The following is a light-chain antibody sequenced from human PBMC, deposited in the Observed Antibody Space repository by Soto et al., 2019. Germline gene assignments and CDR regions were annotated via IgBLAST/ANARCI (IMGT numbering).Light chain of an antibody. CDR3: QQYNNWPRT. J-gene: IGKJ4*01. CDR1: QSISIT. CDR2: GAS. Sequence: EIVMTQSPATLSVSPGERATLSCRASQSISITLAWYQQKPGQAPRLLIYGASTRATDIPARFSGSGSGTEFTLTISGLQSEGFAVYYCQQYNNWPRTFGGGTKVEI. V-gene: IGKV3-15*01.